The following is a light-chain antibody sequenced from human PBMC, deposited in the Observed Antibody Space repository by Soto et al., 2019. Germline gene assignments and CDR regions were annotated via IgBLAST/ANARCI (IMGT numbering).Light chain of an antibody. J-gene: IGKJ1*01. CDR2: GAS. Sequence: EIVLTQSPGTLSLSPGERATLXXRSSQSVSNNYLAWYQQKPGQAPRXXIYGASTRATGIPARFSGSGAGTEFTLTISSLQSEDFAVYYCQQYNNWPRTFGQGTKVDIK. V-gene: IGKV3-15*01. CDR1: QSVSNN. CDR3: QQYNNWPRT.